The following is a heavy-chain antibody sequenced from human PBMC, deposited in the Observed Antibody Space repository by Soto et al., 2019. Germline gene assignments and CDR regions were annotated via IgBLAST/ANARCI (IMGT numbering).Heavy chain of an antibody. D-gene: IGHD2-21*02. Sequence: GASVKVSCKASGYTFTSYGISWVRQAPGQGLEWMGWISAYNGNTNYAQKLQGRVTMTTDTSTSTAYMELRSLRSDDTAVYYCARLAYCGGDCYGGYWYFDLWGRGTLVTVSS. CDR3: ARLAYCGGDCYGGYWYFDL. V-gene: IGHV1-18*01. CDR1: GYTFTSYG. CDR2: ISAYNGNT. J-gene: IGHJ2*01.